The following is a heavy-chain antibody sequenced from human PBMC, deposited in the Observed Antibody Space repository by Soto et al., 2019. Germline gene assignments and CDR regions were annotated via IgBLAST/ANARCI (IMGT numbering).Heavy chain of an antibody. CDR2: INHSGST. CDR3: ARKGYSGYGAGSSFDY. CDR1: GGSFSGYY. V-gene: IGHV4-34*01. J-gene: IGHJ4*02. Sequence: SETLSLTCAVYGGSFSGYYWSWIRQPPGKGLEWIGEINHSGSTNYNPSLKSRVTISVDTSKNQFSLKLSSVTAADTAVYYCARKGYSGYGAGSSFDYWGQGTLVTVSS. D-gene: IGHD5-12*01.